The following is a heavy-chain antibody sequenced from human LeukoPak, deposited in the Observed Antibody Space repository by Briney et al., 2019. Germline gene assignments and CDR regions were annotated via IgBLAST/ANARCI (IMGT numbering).Heavy chain of an antibody. J-gene: IGHJ4*02. Sequence: SETLSLTCTVSGGSISSYYWSWLRQPAGKGLEWIGSIYYSGSTYYNPSLKSRVTISVDTSKNQFSLKLSSVTAADTAVYYCARAIGYDFWSGYSFDYWGQGTLVTVSS. CDR3: ARAIGYDFWSGYSFDY. CDR1: GGSISSYY. D-gene: IGHD3-3*01. V-gene: IGHV4-4*07. CDR2: IYYSGST.